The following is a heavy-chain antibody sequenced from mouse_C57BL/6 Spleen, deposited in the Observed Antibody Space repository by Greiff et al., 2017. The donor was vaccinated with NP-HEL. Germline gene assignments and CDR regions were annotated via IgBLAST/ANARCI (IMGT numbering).Heavy chain of an antibody. CDR3: ARYGDYDHYYAMDY. CDR2: IRNKANGYTT. Sequence: EVQRVESGGGLVQPGGSLSLSCAASGFTFTDYYMSWVRQPPGKALEWLGFIRNKANGYTTEYSASVKGRFTISRDNSQSILYLQMNALRAEDSATYYCARYGDYDHYYAMDYWGQGTSVTVSS. D-gene: IGHD2-4*01. J-gene: IGHJ4*01. CDR1: GFTFTDYY. V-gene: IGHV7-3*01.